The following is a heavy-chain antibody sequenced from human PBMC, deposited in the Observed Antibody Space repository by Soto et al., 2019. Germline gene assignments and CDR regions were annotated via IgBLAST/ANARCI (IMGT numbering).Heavy chain of an antibody. CDR3: ARLAPCSSGICYSRPLDY. J-gene: IGHJ4*02. CDR1: GYTFATYG. V-gene: IGHV1-18*01. D-gene: IGHD2-15*01. CDR2: ITPYNGDT. Sequence: QVQLQQSGAEVKKPGASLKVSCKASGYTFATYGISWVRQAPGQGLEWMGWITPYNGDTNYAQRLQGRVTMTKDISTNTAYMEVRSLRSDDTAVYYCARLAPCSSGICYSRPLDYCGQGTLVTVSS.